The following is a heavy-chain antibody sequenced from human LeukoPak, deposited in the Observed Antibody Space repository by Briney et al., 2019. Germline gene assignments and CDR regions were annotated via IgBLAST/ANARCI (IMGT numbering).Heavy chain of an antibody. D-gene: IGHD3-22*01. J-gene: IGHJ4*02. CDR1: GGSISNGGYY. Sequence: PSETLSLTCTVSGGSISNGGYYWSWIRQPPGKGLEWIGYIYHSGSTYYNPSLKSRVTISVDRSKNQFSLKLSSVTAADTAVYYCARDYDSSGYSPDSVGHYFDYWGQGTLVTVSS. CDR3: ARDYDSSGYSPDSVGHYFDY. CDR2: IYHSGST. V-gene: IGHV4-30-2*01.